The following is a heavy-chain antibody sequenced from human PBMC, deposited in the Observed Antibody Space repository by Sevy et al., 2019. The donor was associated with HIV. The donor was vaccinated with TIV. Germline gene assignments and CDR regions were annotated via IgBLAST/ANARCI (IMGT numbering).Heavy chain of an antibody. J-gene: IGHJ4*01. D-gene: IGHD2-2*01. CDR2: INSDGSST. V-gene: IGHV3-74*01. CDR1: GFTFSSHW. CDR3: ARVPAAMTGIN. Sequence: GGSLRLSCAASGFTFSSHWMHWVRQAPGKGLVWVSRINSDGSSTSYADSVKGRFTISRDNAKNTLYLQMNSLRAEDTAVYYCARVPAAMTGINWGHGTLVTVSS.